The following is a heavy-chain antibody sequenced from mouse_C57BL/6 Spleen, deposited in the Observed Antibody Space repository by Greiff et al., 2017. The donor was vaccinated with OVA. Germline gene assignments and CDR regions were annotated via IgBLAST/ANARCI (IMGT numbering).Heavy chain of an antibody. D-gene: IGHD2-1*01. CDR2: IHPNSGST. V-gene: IGHV1-64*01. CDR1: GYTFTSYW. J-gene: IGHJ2*01. CDR3: ARSGNYHFDY. Sequence: VQLQQPGAELVKPGASVKLSCKASGYTFTSYWMHWVKQRPGQGLEWIGMIHPNSGSTNYNEKFKSKATLTVDKSSSTAYMQRSSLTSEDSAVYYCARSGNYHFDYWGQGTTLTVSS.